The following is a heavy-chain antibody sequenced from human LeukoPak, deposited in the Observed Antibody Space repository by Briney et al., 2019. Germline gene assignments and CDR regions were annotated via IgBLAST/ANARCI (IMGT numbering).Heavy chain of an antibody. J-gene: IGHJ4*02. CDR2: VSPHNGNT. CDR1: GYTFTDYD. CDR3: ARNGRVRRVVKDLFEY. Sequence: ASVRVSCKTAGYTFTDYDITWVRQAPGQGLEWMGRVSPHNGNTYYSQRFQGRVTIAKDTSTGTAYLDLRNLRADDTAMYYCARNGRVRRVVKDLFEYWGQGTLVAVSS. D-gene: IGHD3-10*01. V-gene: IGHV1-18*01.